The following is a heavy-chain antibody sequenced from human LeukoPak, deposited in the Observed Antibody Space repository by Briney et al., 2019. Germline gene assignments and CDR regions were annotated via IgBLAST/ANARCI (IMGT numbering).Heavy chain of an antibody. Sequence: GASVKVSCKASGYTFTNYGITWVRQAPGQGLECMGWISAYNGNINYAQNLQGRVTMTTDTSTSTAYMELRSLRSDDTAVYYCARDYYSGSYYGDYWGQGTLVTVSS. CDR1: GYTFTNYG. CDR2: ISAYNGNI. D-gene: IGHD1-26*01. J-gene: IGHJ4*02. CDR3: ARDYYSGSYYGDY. V-gene: IGHV1-18*01.